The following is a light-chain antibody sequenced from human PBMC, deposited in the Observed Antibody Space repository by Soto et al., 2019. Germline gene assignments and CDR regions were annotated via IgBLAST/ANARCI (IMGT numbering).Light chain of an antibody. V-gene: IGLV2-11*01. CDR3: CSYAGSYTLV. CDR2: DVN. Sequence: QSVLTQPRSASGSPGQSVTLSCTGTSSDVGGYHYVSWYQHHPGKAPKIIIYDVNKRPSGVPDRFSGSKSGNTASLTISGLQTEDEADYYCCSYAGSYTLVFGGGTKLTVL. J-gene: IGLJ2*01. CDR1: SSDVGGYHY.